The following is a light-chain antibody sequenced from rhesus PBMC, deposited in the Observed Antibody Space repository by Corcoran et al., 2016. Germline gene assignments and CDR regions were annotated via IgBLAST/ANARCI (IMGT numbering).Light chain of an antibody. CDR3: QHGYGTPFT. CDR1: GNVTNY. V-gene: IGKV1-74*01. CDR2: KAS. J-gene: IGKJ3*01. Sequence: DIQMTQSPSSLSASVGDRVTIHCRASGNVTNYLNWYQQNPGKAPKLLIYKASTLKSGVPSRFSGSGSGTYYTFTISSLQPEDVATYYCQHGYGTPFTFGPGTKLDIK.